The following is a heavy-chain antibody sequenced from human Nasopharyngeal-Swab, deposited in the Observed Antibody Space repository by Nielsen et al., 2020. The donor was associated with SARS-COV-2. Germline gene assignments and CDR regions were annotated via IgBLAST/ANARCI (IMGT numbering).Heavy chain of an antibody. D-gene: IGHD1-14*01. CDR2: IFPSGTT. Sequence: SETLSLTCAVSGGSISSGGYSWSWIRQPPGKGLEWIGYIFPSGTTHYNPSLKSRVTISVDTSKNQFSLKLTSVTAADTAVYYCARDRGFAEPNWFGPWGRGILVTVSS. CDR3: ARDRGFAEPNWFGP. J-gene: IGHJ5*02. CDR1: GGSISSGGYS. V-gene: IGHV4-30-4*07.